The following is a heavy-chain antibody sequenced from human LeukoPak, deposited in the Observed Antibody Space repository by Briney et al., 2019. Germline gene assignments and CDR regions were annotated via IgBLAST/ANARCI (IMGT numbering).Heavy chain of an antibody. D-gene: IGHD3-16*01. CDR1: GGSISSYY. CDR3: ARITVNWFDP. V-gene: IGHV4-59*12. Sequence: RPSETLSLTCTVSGGSISSYYWSWIRQPPGKGLEWIGYIYYSGSTNYNPSLKSRVTISVDTSKNQFSLKLSSVTAADTAVYYCARITVNWFDPWGQGTLVTVSS. CDR2: IYYSGST. J-gene: IGHJ5*02.